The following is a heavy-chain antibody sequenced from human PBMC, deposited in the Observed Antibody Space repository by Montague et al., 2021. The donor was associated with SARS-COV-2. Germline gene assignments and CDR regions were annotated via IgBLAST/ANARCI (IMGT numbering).Heavy chain of an antibody. D-gene: IGHD2/OR15-2a*01. CDR3: ARAQMAVAEYYPDY. Sequence: SETLSLTCSVSGGSISSSSHYWAWIRQPPGRRLEWIGTIYYSGTTLYPPSLKSRITMSVDTSYNHVSLQLNAVSATDTAIYYCARAQMAVAEYYPDYWGQGILVTVSS. V-gene: IGHV4-39*02. J-gene: IGHJ4*02. CDR1: GGSISSSSHY. CDR2: IYYSGTT.